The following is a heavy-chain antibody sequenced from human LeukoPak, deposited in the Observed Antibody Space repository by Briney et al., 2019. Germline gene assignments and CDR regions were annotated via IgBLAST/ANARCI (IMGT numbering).Heavy chain of an antibody. Sequence: PSETLSLTCAVYGASFSGYYWSWVRQSPGKGLEWIGEIFHSGSTTYNPSLKSRVTMSVDTSKSHFSLKLSSVTAADTAVYYCARHVRLETHTQHLDFWGQGHLVTVSS. D-gene: IGHD4-11*01. CDR2: IFHSGST. J-gene: IGHJ4*02. V-gene: IGHV4-34*12. CDR3: ARHVRLETHTQHLDF. CDR1: GASFSGYY.